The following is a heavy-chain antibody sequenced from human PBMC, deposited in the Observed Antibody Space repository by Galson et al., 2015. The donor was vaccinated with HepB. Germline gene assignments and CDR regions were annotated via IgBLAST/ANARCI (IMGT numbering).Heavy chain of an antibody. CDR3: ARAAAGRWFDP. Sequence: SETLSLTCTVSGGSISSYYWSWIRQPPGKGLEWIGYIYYSGSTYYNPSLKSRVTISVDTSKNQFSLKLSSVTAADTAVYYCARAAAGRWFDPWGQGTLVTVSS. D-gene: IGHD6-13*01. J-gene: IGHJ5*02. CDR1: GGSISSYY. CDR2: IYYSGST. V-gene: IGHV4-59*08.